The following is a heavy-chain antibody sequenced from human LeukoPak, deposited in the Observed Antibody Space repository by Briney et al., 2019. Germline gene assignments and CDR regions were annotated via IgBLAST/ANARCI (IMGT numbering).Heavy chain of an antibody. CDR2: ISAYNGNT. V-gene: IGHV1-18*01. D-gene: IGHD3-3*01. CDR3: ASRSLPYYDFWSGYYVRPNYMDV. CDR1: GYTFTSYG. J-gene: IGHJ6*03. Sequence: ASVKVSCKASGYTFTSYGISWVRQAPGQGLEWMGWISAYNGNTNYAQKLQGRVTMTTDTSTSTAYMELSSLRSEDTAVYYCASRSLPYYDFWSGYYVRPNYMDVWGKGTTVTVSS.